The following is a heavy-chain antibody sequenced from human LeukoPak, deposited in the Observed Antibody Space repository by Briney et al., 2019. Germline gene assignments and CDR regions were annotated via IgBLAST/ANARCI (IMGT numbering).Heavy chain of an antibody. V-gene: IGHV1-2*02. CDR1: GYTFTSYD. D-gene: IGHD3-3*01. CDR2: INPNSGGT. J-gene: IGHJ5*02. CDR3: ARSPRVNYDFWSGLNWFDP. Sequence: ASVKVSCKASGYTFTSYDINWVRQAPGQGLEWMGWINPNSGGTNYAQKFQGRVTMTRDTSISTAYMELSRLRSDDTAVYYCARSPRVNYDFWSGLNWFDPWGQGTLVTVSS.